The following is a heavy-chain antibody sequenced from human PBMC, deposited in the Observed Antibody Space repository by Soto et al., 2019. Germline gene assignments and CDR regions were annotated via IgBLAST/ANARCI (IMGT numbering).Heavy chain of an antibody. D-gene: IGHD2-2*01. V-gene: IGHV3-23*01. CDR2: ISGSGRNT. J-gene: IGHJ4*02. CDR3: AKDMDLFIEVVPAATGSFDF. CDR1: GFTFGNYG. Sequence: WSLRLSCAASGFTFGNYGMSWVRLAPGRXLEWVSGISGSGRNTYYADSAKGRFTISRDNSKETVFLQMNSLRPEDTATYYCAKDMDLFIEVVPAATGSFDFWGQGTLVTVSS.